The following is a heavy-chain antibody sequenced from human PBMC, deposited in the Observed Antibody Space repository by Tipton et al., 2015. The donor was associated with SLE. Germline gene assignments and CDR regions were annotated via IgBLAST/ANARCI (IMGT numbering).Heavy chain of an antibody. CDR1: GGSIISSTYY. CDR3: ARTTYFYGSGSDH. J-gene: IGHJ4*02. V-gene: IGHV4-39*07. Sequence: TLSLTCTVSGGSIISSTYYWGWIRQPPGKGLEWIGNIYYSGSTYYNPSLESRVTISVDTSKNQFSLKLSSVTAADTAVYYCARTTYFYGSGSDHWGQGTLVTVSA. D-gene: IGHD3-10*01. CDR2: IYYSGST.